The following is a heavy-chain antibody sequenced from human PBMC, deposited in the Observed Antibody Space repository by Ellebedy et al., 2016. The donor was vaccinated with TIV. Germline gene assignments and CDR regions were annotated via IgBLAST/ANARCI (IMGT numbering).Heavy chain of an antibody. Sequence: GESLKISCETSGFTFSDYALHWVRQAPGEGLEWVSTIWPDGSQKYYGDSVKGRFTISRENAKNALFLQMDGLRVDDSAVYYCVGFGVFNLWGQGAPVTVSS. CDR3: VGFGVFNL. D-gene: IGHD3-3*01. CDR1: GFTFSDYA. CDR2: IWPDGSQK. V-gene: IGHV3-33*03. J-gene: IGHJ5*02.